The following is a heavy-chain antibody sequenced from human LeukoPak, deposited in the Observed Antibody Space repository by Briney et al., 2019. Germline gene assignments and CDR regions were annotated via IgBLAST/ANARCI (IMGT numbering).Heavy chain of an antibody. CDR2: IYTSGST. D-gene: IGHD3-3*01. CDR3: ARERFLEWVWDDAFDI. J-gene: IGHJ3*02. Sequence: PSETLSLTCTVSGGSITSGSYCWSWIRQPAGKGLEWLGRIYTSGSTNYNPSLKNRVTISVDTSENQFSLKLSSVTAADTAVYYCARERFLEWVWDDAFDIWGQGTMVTVSS. V-gene: IGHV4-61*02. CDR1: GGSITSGSYC.